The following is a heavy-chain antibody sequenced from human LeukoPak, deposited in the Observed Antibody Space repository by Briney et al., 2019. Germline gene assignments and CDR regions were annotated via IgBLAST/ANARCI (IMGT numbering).Heavy chain of an antibody. CDR3: ARGWDCDTTNCYLLQD. CDR2: SIAIFGTP. J-gene: IGHJ1*01. V-gene: IGHV1-69*05. Sequence: GASVKVSCKASGGTLNSYAFSWVRPAPGQGLEWMGGSIAIFGTPNYAQRFQDRVSITKDESTNTVYMELSSLRSDDTAVYYCARGWDCDTTNCYLLQDWGQGTLVIVSS. CDR1: GGTLNSYA. D-gene: IGHD2-2*01.